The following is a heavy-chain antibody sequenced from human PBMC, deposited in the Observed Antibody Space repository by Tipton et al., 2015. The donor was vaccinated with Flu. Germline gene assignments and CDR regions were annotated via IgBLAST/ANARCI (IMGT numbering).Heavy chain of an antibody. CDR3: ARRDYSNYVSEPKNWFDP. CDR2: IHQTGSR. D-gene: IGHD4-11*01. J-gene: IGHJ5*02. CDR1: GVSISKTY. V-gene: IGHV4-59*08. Sequence: TLSLTCTVSGVSISKTYWAWIRQPPGQGLEWIGNIHQTGSRYLNPSLTRRATISVDRSKNQFSLRLTSVTAADTAVYYCARRDYSNYVSEPKNWFDPWGQGILVTVSS.